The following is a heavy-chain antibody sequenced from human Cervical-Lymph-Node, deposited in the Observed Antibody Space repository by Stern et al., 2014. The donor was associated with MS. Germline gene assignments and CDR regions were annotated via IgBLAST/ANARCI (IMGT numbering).Heavy chain of an antibody. V-gene: IGHV4-61*01. CDR3: ARLNGGSSTYYYHGMDV. Sequence: QVQLQELGPGLVKSSETLSLTCTVSGGSVSSGSYYWSWIRQPPGKGLEWIGYFYYSGSTNYNPSLKSGVTISVVTFTISFSLKLSSVTAADTAVYYCARLNGGSSTYYYHGMDVWGQGTTVTVPS. J-gene: IGHJ6*02. D-gene: IGHD1-26*01. CDR2: FYYSGST. CDR1: GGSVSSGSYY.